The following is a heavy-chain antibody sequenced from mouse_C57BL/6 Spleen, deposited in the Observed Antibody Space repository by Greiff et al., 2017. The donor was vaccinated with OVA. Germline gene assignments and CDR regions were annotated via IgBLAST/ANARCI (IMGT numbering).Heavy chain of an antibody. D-gene: IGHD2-5*01. J-gene: IGHJ4*01. Sequence: EVKLMESGGGLVKPGGSLKLSCAASGFTFSSYAMSWVRQTPEKRLEWVATISDGGSYTYYPDNVKGRFTISRDNAKNNLYLQMSHLKSEDTAMYYCARAYYSKTYAMDYWGQGTSVTVSS. CDR2: ISDGGSYT. CDR1: GFTFSSYA. CDR3: ARAYYSKTYAMDY. V-gene: IGHV5-4*03.